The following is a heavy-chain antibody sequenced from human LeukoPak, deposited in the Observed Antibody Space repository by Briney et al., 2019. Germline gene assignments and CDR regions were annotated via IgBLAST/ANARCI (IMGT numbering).Heavy chain of an antibody. J-gene: IGHJ4*02. CDR1: GFTFSDYA. V-gene: IGHV4-38-2*01. Sequence: GSLRLSCAASGFTFSDYAMSWVRQPPGKELEWIGSFCLGRDTYYRPSLKSRVTISVDTSKNQFSLNLNSVTAADTAVYYCARWASISRQPGGFFDHWGQGTLVTVSS. CDR2: FCLGRDT. D-gene: IGHD3-16*01. CDR3: ARWASISRQPGGFFDH.